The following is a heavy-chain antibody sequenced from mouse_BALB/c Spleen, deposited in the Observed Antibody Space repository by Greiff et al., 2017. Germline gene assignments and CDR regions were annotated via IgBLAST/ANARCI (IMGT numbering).Heavy chain of an antibody. CDR1: GYTFTDYN. D-gene: IGHD2-4*01. V-gene: IGHV1-18*01. CDR2: INPSNGRT. Sequence: EVQLQQFGAELVKPGASVKISCKASGYTFTDYNMDWVKQSHGKSLEWIGDINPSNGRTNYNEKFKSKATLTVDKSSSTAYMQLSSLTSEDSAVYYCARPPIYYDYDEDYWGQGTTLTVSS. CDR3: ARPPIYYDYDEDY. J-gene: IGHJ2*01.